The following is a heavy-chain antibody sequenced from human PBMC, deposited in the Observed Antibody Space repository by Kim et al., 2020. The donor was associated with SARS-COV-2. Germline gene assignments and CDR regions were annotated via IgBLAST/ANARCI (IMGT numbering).Heavy chain of an antibody. Sequence: GESLKISCKGSGYSFTSYWISWVRQMPGKGLEWMGRIDPSDSYTNYSPSFQGHVTISADKSISTAYLQWSSLKASDTAMYYCASVTYYDILTGYYNDRALNYWGQGTLVTVSS. D-gene: IGHD3-9*01. CDR2: IDPSDSYT. J-gene: IGHJ4*02. CDR3: ASVTYYDILTGYYNDRALNY. V-gene: IGHV5-10-1*01. CDR1: GYSFTSYW.